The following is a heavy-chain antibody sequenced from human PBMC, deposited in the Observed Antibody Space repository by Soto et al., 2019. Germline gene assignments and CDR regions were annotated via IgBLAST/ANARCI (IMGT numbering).Heavy chain of an antibody. CDR1: GGSISSGGYY. J-gene: IGHJ6*02. CDR2: IYYSGST. V-gene: IGHV4-31*03. Sequence: QVQLQESGPGLVKPSQTLSLTCTVSGGSISSGGYYWSWIRQHPGKGLEWIGYIYYSGSTYYNPSLKSRGTISVDTSKNQFSLKLSSVTAADTAVYYCARDEAYSSGFTRYGMDVWGQGTTVTVSS. CDR3: ARDEAYSSGFTRYGMDV. D-gene: IGHD6-19*01.